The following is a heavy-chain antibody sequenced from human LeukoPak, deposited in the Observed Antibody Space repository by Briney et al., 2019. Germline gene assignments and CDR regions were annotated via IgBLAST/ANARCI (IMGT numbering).Heavy chain of an antibody. D-gene: IGHD3-10*01. V-gene: IGHV1-18*01. CDR1: GYTFTSYG. Sequence: ASVKVSRKASGYTFTSYGISWVRQAPGQGLEWMGWISAYNGNTNYAQKLQGRVTMTTDTSTSTAYMELRSLRSDDTAVYYCARPRMVRGVIAPYFDYWGQGTLVTVPS. J-gene: IGHJ4*02. CDR2: ISAYNGNT. CDR3: ARPRMVRGVIAPYFDY.